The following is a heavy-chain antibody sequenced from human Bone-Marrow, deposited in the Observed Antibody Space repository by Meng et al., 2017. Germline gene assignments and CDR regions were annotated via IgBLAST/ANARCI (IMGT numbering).Heavy chain of an antibody. Sequence: QRQRQQCGAVLLQPSDTLSLTCAVHGGSFSGYYWSWIRQPPGKGLEWIGEINHSGSTNYNPSLKSRVTISVDTSKNQFSLKLSSVTAADTAVYYCARGVASPIFSTVVTPAFDYWGQGTLVTVSS. CDR3: ARGVASPIFSTVVTPAFDY. CDR2: INHSGST. J-gene: IGHJ4*02. V-gene: IGHV4-34*01. D-gene: IGHD4-23*01. CDR1: GGSFSGYY.